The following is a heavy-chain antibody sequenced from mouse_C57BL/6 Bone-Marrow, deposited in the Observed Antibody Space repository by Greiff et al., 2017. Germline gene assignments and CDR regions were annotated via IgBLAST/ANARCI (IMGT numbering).Heavy chain of an antibody. D-gene: IGHD2-5*01. J-gene: IGHJ1*03. V-gene: IGHV1-55*01. CDR1: GYTFTSYW. CDR2: IYPGSGST. CDR3: ARPYYSNYWYFDV. Sequence: QVHLQQSGAELVKPGASVKMSCKASGYTFTSYWITWVKQRPGQGLAWIGDIYPGSGSTNYNEKFKSKATLTVDTSSSTAYMQLSSLTSEDSAVYYCARPYYSNYWYFDVWGTGTTVTVSS.